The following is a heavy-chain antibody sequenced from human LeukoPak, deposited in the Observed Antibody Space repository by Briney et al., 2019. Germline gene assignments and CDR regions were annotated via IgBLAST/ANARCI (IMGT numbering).Heavy chain of an antibody. CDR2: IKHSGST. V-gene: IGHV4-34*01. CDR1: GGSFSGYY. J-gene: IGHJ4*02. Sequence: SETLSLTCAVYGGSFSGYYWSWIRHPPGKGLEWIGEIKHSGSTNYNPSLKSRVTISVDTSKNQYSLKLSSVTAADTAVFYCARGRGLERRFYFDYWGQGTLVTVSS. D-gene: IGHD1-1*01. CDR3: ARGRGLERRFYFDY.